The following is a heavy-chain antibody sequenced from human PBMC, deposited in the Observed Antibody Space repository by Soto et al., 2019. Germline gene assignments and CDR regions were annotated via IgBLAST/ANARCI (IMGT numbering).Heavy chain of an antibody. Sequence: ETLSLTCTVSGGSISSYYWSWIRQPPGKGLEWIGYIYYSGSTNYNPSLKSRVTISVDTSKNQFSLKLSSVTAADTAVYYCARTLKRYYFDYWGQGTLVTVSS. V-gene: IGHV4-59*01. CDR3: ARTLKRYYFDY. J-gene: IGHJ4*02. CDR1: GGSISSYY. CDR2: IYYSGST.